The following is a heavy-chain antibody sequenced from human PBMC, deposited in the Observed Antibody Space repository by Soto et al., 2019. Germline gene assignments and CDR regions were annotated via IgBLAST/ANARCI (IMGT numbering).Heavy chain of an antibody. J-gene: IGHJ4*02. CDR1: GYTFSNFW. V-gene: IGHV5-51*01. CDR2: IYPGDHET. CDR3: ARSPRRSPYFDY. Sequence: EXLKVSCDCSGYTFSNFWIGWVRQLPGKGLEWMGIIYPGDHETRYSPSFHGKVTISADKSINTAYLQWNSLEASDTAFYFCARSPRRSPYFDYWGQGALVTVYS.